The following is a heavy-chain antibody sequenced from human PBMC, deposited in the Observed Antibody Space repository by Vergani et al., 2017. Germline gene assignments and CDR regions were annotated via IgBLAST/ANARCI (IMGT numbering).Heavy chain of an antibody. Sequence: QVQLVQSGAEVKKPGASVKVSCKASGGTFSSYAISWVRQAPGQGFEWMGRITPLFGTKNIPQKFRGRVTITADKSTGTAYMELSSLKAEDTAMYYCSRDPWLSSGSGKQFYGMDVWGQGTKVTVS. J-gene: IGHJ6*02. CDR2: ITPLFGTK. D-gene: IGHD3-10*01. V-gene: IGHV1-69*06. CDR1: GGTFSSYA. CDR3: SRDPWLSSGSGKQFYGMDV.